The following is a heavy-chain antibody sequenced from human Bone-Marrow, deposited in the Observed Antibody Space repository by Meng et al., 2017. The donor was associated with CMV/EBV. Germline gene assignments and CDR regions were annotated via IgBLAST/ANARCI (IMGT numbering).Heavy chain of an antibody. J-gene: IGHJ5*02. CDR1: GFTFSSYA. CDR3: ARGEQISRS. D-gene: IGHD1/OR15-1a*01. CDR2: ISYDGSSK. Sequence: GGSLRLSCAASGFTFSSYAMHWVRQAPGKGLEWVAVISYDGSSKYYADSVKGRFTISRDNSRNTLYLQMNSLRAEDTAVYYCARGEQISRSWGQGKLVNVAS. V-gene: IGHV3-30-3*01.